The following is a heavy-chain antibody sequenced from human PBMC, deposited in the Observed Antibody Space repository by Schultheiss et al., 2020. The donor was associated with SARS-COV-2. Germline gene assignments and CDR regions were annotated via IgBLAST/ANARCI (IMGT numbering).Heavy chain of an antibody. CDR3: ARGSGSYPFDN. Sequence: ASVKVSCKASGYTFENYGISWVRQAPGQGLEWMGWISTYNGKTHYSQKVESRVTMTTDTSTSTAYMELRSLRSDDTAIYYCARGSGSYPFDNWGQGTLVTVSS. V-gene: IGHV1-18*01. CDR2: ISTYNGKT. J-gene: IGHJ4*02. D-gene: IGHD1-26*01. CDR1: GYTFENYG.